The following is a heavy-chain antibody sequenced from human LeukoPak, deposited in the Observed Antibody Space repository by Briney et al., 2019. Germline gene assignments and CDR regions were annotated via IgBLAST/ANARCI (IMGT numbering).Heavy chain of an antibody. CDR2: IYTSGGT. CDR3: ARAPLGGDFWSGSYYFDY. Sequence: SETLSLTCTVSGGSISSGSYYWSWIRQPAGKGLEWIGRIYTSGGTNYNPSLKSRVTISVDTSKNQFSLKLSSVTAADTAVYYCARAPLGGDFWSGSYYFDYWGQGTLVTVSS. CDR1: GGSISSGSYY. D-gene: IGHD3-3*01. J-gene: IGHJ4*02. V-gene: IGHV4-61*02.